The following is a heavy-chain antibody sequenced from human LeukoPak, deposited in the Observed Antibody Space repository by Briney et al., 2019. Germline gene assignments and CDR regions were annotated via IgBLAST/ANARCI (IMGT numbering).Heavy chain of an antibody. D-gene: IGHD6-13*01. CDR2: VFDSGST. J-gene: IGHJ4*02. Sequence: PSETLSLTCTVSGGSISRTSYYWDWIRQPPGKGLEWIGNVFDSGSTHYNPSLKSRVTISVDTSKNQFSLRLSSVTAADTAVYYCARRNVYSSSWDYFDYWGQGTLVTVSS. CDR3: ARRNVYSSSWDYFDY. CDR1: GGSISRTSYY. V-gene: IGHV4-39*01.